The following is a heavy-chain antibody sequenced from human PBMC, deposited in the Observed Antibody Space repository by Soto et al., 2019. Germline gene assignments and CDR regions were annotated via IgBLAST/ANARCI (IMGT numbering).Heavy chain of an antibody. V-gene: IGHV1-69*13. Sequence: ASVKVSCTASGGTFSSYAISWVRQAPGQGLEWMGGIIPIFGTANYAQKFQGRVTITADESTSTAYMELSSLRSEDTAVYYCARDIFHYYDSSGPQGWFDPWGQGTLVTVSS. CDR1: GGTFSSYA. D-gene: IGHD3-22*01. J-gene: IGHJ5*02. CDR3: ARDIFHYYDSSGPQGWFDP. CDR2: IIPIFGTA.